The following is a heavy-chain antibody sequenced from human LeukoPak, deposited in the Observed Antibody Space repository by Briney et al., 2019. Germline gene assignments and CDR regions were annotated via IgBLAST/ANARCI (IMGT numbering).Heavy chain of an antibody. V-gene: IGHV3-23*01. D-gene: IGHD4-17*01. J-gene: IGHJ4*02. Sequence: GGSLRLSCAASGFTFSNYGMTWVRQAPGKGLEWVSVISDSGGSTYYADSVKGRFTISRDNSKNTLYLQMNSLRVEDTAVYYCVPLYGDFASWGQGTLVTVSS. CDR3: VPLYGDFAS. CDR2: ISDSGGST. CDR1: GFTFSNYG.